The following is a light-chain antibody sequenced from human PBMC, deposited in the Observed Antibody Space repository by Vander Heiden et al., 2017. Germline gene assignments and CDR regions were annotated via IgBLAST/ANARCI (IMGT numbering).Light chain of an antibody. Sequence: QAGLTQPPSVSTGLGQTATITRSGNISNVGNQGAAWLQHHQGHPPKLLSYRNNNRPSGISERFSASRSGNTASLTITGLQPEDEADYYCSAWDSRLSVQVFGTGTKVSV. CDR2: RNN. CDR3: SAWDSRLSVQV. J-gene: IGLJ1*01. V-gene: IGLV10-54*04. CDR1: ISNVGNQG.